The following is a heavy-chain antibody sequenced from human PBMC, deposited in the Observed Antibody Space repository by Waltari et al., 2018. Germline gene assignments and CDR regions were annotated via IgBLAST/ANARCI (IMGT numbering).Heavy chain of an antibody. CDR2: IRYDGSNK. D-gene: IGHD3-22*01. Sequence: QVQLVESGGGVVQPGGSLRLSCAASGFTFSSYGMHWVRQAPGKGLEWVAFIRYDGSNKYYADSVKGRFTISRDKSKNTLYLQMNSLRAEDTAVYYCAKDLYYYDSSGYYYVELGMGCDYWGQGTLVTVSS. CDR1: GFTFSSYG. J-gene: IGHJ4*02. CDR3: AKDLYYYDSSGYYYVELGMGCDY. V-gene: IGHV3-30*02.